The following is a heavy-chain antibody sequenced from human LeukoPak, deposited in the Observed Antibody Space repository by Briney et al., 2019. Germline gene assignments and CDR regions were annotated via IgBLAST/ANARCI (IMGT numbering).Heavy chain of an antibody. CDR3: ARVGYGDYDLDY. Sequence: EASVKVSCKASGGTFSSYAISWVRQAPGQGLEWMGGIIPIFGTANYAQKFQGRVTITADESTSTAYMELSSLRSEDTAVYYCARVGYGDYDLDYWGQGTLVTVSS. V-gene: IGHV1-69*13. CDR1: GGTFSSYA. J-gene: IGHJ4*02. D-gene: IGHD4-17*01. CDR2: IIPIFGTA.